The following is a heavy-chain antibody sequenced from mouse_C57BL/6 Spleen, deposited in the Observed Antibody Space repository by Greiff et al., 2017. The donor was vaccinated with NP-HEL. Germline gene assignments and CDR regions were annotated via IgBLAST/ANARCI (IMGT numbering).Heavy chain of an antibody. Sequence: EVQLQQSGPELVKPGASVKMSCKASGYTFTDYNMHWVKQSHGKSLEWIGYINPNNGGTSYNQKFKGKATLTVNKSSSTAYMELRSLTSEESAVYYCARSYYYGSSYWYFDVWGTGTTVTVSS. CDR2: INPNNGGT. CDR1: GYTFTDYN. D-gene: IGHD1-1*01. CDR3: ARSYYYGSSYWYFDV. V-gene: IGHV1-22*01. J-gene: IGHJ1*03.